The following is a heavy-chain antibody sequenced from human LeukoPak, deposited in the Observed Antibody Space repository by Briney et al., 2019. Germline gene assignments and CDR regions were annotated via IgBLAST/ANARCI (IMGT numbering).Heavy chain of an antibody. V-gene: IGHV3-23*01. Sequence: PGGSLRLSCAGSGFSISSNGMSWVRQAPGKGLEWVSAINEIAPRTYYADSVKGRFTISRDNSKNTLYLQMNSLKAEDTAIYYCSKRHRLVKVYYGMYVWGQGTTVTVSS. CDR1: GFSISSNG. D-gene: IGHD2-8*02. J-gene: IGHJ6*01. CDR3: SKRHRLVKVYYGMYV. CDR2: INEIAPRT.